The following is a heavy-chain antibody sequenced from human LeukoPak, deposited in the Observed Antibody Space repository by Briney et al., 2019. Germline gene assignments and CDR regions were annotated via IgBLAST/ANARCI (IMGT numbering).Heavy chain of an antibody. CDR1: GFTFSGYW. CDR3: ARGANWYVSH. CDR2: IKEGGSEK. D-gene: IGHD1-1*01. J-gene: IGHJ4*02. Sequence: GGSLRLSCAGYGFTFSGYWMSWVRQAPGKGLEWVANIKEGGSEKNYVDSVKGRFTISRDNAENSLYLQMNSLRAEDTAAYYCARGANWYVSHWGQGTLVTVSS. V-gene: IGHV3-7*03.